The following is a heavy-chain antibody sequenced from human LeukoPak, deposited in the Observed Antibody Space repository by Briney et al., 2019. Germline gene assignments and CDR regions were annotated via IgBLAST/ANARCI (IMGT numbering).Heavy chain of an antibody. D-gene: IGHD1-26*01. V-gene: IGHV4-34*01. CDR3: ARGPPGDGGSYPFDD. CDR1: GGSFSGYY. CDR2: INHSGST. Sequence: SETLSLTCAVYGGSFSGYYWSWIRQPPGKGLEWIGEINHSGSTNYNPSLESRVTISVDTSKIQFSLKLSSVTAADTAVYYCARGPPGDGGSYPFDDWSQGTLVTVSS. J-gene: IGHJ4*02.